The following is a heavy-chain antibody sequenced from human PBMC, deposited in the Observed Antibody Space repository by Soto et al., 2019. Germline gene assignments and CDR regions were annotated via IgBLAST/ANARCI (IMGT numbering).Heavy chain of an antibody. V-gene: IGHV4-39*01. J-gene: IGHJ4*02. CDR3: VRTNRDYSNFGGGLDY. CDR2: IYYSGST. D-gene: IGHD4-4*01. Sequence: SETLSLTCTVSGGSISSSSYYWGWIRQPPGKGLEWIGSIYYSGSTYYNPSLKSRVTISVDTSKNQFSLKLSSVTAADTAVYYCVRTNRDYSNFGGGLDYWGQGTLVTVSS. CDR1: GGSISSSSYY.